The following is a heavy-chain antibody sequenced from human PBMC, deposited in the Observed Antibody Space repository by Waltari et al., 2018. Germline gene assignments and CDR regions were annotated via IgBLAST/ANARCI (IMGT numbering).Heavy chain of an antibody. CDR3: ARGKGYGSGSYLDY. CDR1: GGSFSGYY. Sequence: QVQLQQWGAGLLKPSETLSLTCAVYGGSFSGYYWSWIRQPPGKGLEWIGEINHSGSTNYNPSRKSRVTISVDTSKNQFSLKLSSVTAADTAVYYCARGKGYGSGSYLDYWGQGTLVTVSS. CDR2: INHSGST. V-gene: IGHV4-34*01. D-gene: IGHD3-10*01. J-gene: IGHJ4*02.